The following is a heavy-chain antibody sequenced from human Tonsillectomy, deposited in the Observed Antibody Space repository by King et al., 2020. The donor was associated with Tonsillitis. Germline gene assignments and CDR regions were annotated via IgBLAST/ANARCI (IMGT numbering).Heavy chain of an antibody. Sequence: VQLVQSGGGLVKPGGSLRLSCAASGFTFSNAWMNWARQAPGKGLEWVGRIKRKSDGGTTDYAAPVKGRFTISRDDSKTTLYLQMNSLETEDTAVYYCITTHYDRPDYVWYYYALDVWGQGTTVTVSS. CDR2: IKRKSDGGTT. V-gene: IGHV3-15*01. D-gene: IGHD3-22*01. CDR1: GFTFSNAW. CDR3: ITTHYDRPDYVWYYYALDV. J-gene: IGHJ6*02.